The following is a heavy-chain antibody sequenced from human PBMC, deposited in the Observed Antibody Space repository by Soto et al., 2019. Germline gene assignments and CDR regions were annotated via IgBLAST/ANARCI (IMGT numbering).Heavy chain of an antibody. Sequence: QVQLQESGPGLVKPSETLSLTCTVSGGSVSSGSYYWSWIRQPPGKGLEWIGYIYYSGSTNYNPSLKSRFTILVDTSKNQFSLKQSSVTAADTAVYYCAREEESDSSGYYYRGFDYWGQGTLVTVSS. CDR2: IYYSGST. D-gene: IGHD3-22*01. V-gene: IGHV4-61*01. CDR3: AREEESDSSGYYYRGFDY. CDR1: GGSVSSGSYY. J-gene: IGHJ4*02.